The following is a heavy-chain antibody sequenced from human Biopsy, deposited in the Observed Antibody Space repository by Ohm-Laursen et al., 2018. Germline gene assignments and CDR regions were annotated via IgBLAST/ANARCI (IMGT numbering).Heavy chain of an antibody. CDR1: GFTFSSYG. CDR2: IWYDGNNK. Sequence: SLRLSCAASGFTFSSYGMHWVRQAPGKGLEWVAFIWYDGNNKYYADSVKGRFTISRDNSKNTVYLQMNSLRVEDTAVYYCARDPIVGSKADGMDVWGRGTTVTVSS. V-gene: IGHV3-33*01. D-gene: IGHD1-26*01. CDR3: ARDPIVGSKADGMDV. J-gene: IGHJ6*02.